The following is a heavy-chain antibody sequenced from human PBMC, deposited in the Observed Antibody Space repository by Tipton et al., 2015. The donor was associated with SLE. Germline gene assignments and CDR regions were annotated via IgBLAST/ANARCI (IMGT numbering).Heavy chain of an antibody. Sequence: SLRLSCAASGFTFSSYGMHWVRQAPGKGLEWVSYISSSSSRIYYADSVKGRFTISRDNAKNSLDLQMNSLRAEDTAVYYCARPVVGATGYFDSWGQGTLVTVSS. V-gene: IGHV3-48*01. J-gene: IGHJ4*02. D-gene: IGHD1-26*01. CDR2: ISSSSSRI. CDR3: ARPVVGATGYFDS. CDR1: GFTFSSYG.